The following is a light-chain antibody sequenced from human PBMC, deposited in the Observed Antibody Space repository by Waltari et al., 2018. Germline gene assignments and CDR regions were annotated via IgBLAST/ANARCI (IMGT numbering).Light chain of an antibody. V-gene: IGLV2-23*01. Sequence: QSALTQPASVSGSPGQSITISCTGTSSDVGRYKLVSWYQQHPGKAPKLMIYEDNKRPSGVSNRLSGSKSGNTASLTISGLQAEDEADYYCCSFAGSSTYVFGTGTKVTVL. CDR2: EDN. J-gene: IGLJ1*01. CDR3: CSFAGSSTYV. CDR1: SSDVGRYKL.